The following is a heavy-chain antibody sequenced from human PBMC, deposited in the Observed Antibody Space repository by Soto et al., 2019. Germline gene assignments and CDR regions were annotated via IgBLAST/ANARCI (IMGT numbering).Heavy chain of an antibody. D-gene: IGHD4-17*01. CDR2: IYYSGST. CDR3: ARHSEMTIDPPPPEYFQH. J-gene: IGHJ1*01. CDR1: GGSISSYY. V-gene: IGHV4-59*08. Sequence: SETLSLTCTVSGGSISSYYWSWIRQPPGKGLEWIGYIYYSGSTNYNPSLKSRVTISVDTSKNQFSLKLSSVTAADMAVYYCARHSEMTIDPPPPEYFQHWGQRTLVTGSS.